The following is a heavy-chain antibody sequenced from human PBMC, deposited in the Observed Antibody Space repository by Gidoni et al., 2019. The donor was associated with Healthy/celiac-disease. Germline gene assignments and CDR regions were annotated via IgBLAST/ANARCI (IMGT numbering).Heavy chain of an antibody. V-gene: IGHV4-38-2*01. Sequence: QVQLQESGPGWVKPSETLSLTCAVSGYSISSGYYWGWIRQPPGKGLEWIGTIYHSGSTYYNPSLKSRVTISVDTAKNQFSLKLSSVTAADTAVYYCAKVALAVAGADAFDIWGQGTMVTVSS. CDR3: AKVALAVAGADAFDI. J-gene: IGHJ3*02. D-gene: IGHD6-19*01. CDR2: IYHSGST. CDR1: GYSISSGYY.